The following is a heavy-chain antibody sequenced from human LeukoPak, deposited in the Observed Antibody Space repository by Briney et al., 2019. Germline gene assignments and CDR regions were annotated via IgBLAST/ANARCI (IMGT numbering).Heavy chain of an antibody. CDR1: GFTFSRYG. Sequence: GGSLRLSCAASGFTFSRYGMHWVRQAPGRGLEWVAFIRYDGTGKYYDRTTKYYAASVKGRFAISRDNSKNTVYLQMNSLRAEDTAVYYCAKDINELKIAAAQGSYYYYGMDVWGQGTTVTVSS. CDR3: AKDINELKIAAAQGSYYYYGMDV. CDR2: IRYDGTGKYYDRTTK. J-gene: IGHJ6*02. D-gene: IGHD6-13*01. V-gene: IGHV3-30*02.